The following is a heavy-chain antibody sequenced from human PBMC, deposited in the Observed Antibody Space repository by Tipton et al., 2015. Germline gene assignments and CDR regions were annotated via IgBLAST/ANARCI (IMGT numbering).Heavy chain of an antibody. CDR1: GGSISSHY. CDR2: ISYSGTT. CDR3: AREGGYCSGGSCYNRDYYYYGMDV. V-gene: IGHV4-59*11. Sequence: TLSLTCTVSGGSISSHYWSWIRQSPGKGLEWIGYISYSGTTNYNPSLNSRVTISVDTSKNQFFLRMTPVTAADTAVYYCAREGGYCSGGSCYNRDYYYYGMDVWGQGTTVTVSS. D-gene: IGHD2-15*01. J-gene: IGHJ6*02.